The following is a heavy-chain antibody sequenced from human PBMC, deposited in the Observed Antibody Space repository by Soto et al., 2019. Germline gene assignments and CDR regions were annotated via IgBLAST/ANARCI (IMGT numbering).Heavy chain of an antibody. J-gene: IGHJ4*01. CDR2: ISGSGDST. CDR1: GFTFSNYA. V-gene: IGHV3-23*01. CDR3: AKCDATANSGYMSFDV. Sequence: PGGALRLSCAASGFTFSNYAMSWVRQAPGKGLEWVSSISGSGDSTYYADSVKGRFAISRDNSKYTLYLHMSSLRTEDTSLYYFAKCDATANSGYMSFDVWGDGILVT. D-gene: IGHD5-12*01.